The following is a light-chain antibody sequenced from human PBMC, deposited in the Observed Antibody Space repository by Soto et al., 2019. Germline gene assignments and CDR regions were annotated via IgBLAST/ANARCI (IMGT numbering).Light chain of an antibody. CDR2: GAS. CDR1: QSINSN. CDR3: QQYNDWPPT. V-gene: IGKV3-15*01. J-gene: IGKJ1*01. Sequence: EVLMTQSPATLSVSPGDRATLSCRASQSINSNLAWYQQQPGQAPRLLIYGASTRATAVPDRFSGSGSGTDFTLTITSLQSEDFAVYYCQQYNDWPPTFGQGTKVDIK.